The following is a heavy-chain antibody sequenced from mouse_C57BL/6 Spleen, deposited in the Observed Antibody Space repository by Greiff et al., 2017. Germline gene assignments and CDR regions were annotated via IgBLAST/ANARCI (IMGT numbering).Heavy chain of an antibody. Sequence: EVKLQESGPGLVKPSQSLSLTCSVTGYSITSGYYWYWIRQFPGNKLEWMGYISYDGSNNYNPSLKNRISITRDTSKNQFFLKMNSVTTEDTATYYCASREDYGSSSKDAMDYWGQGTSVTVSS. D-gene: IGHD1-1*01. CDR3: ASREDYGSSSKDAMDY. J-gene: IGHJ4*01. CDR2: ISYDGSN. V-gene: IGHV3-6*01. CDR1: GYSITSGYY.